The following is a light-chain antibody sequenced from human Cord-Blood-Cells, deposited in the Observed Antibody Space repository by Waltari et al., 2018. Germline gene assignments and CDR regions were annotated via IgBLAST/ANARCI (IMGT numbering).Light chain of an antibody. CDR1: SSDVGSYTF. CDR3: CSYAGSSTSWV. CDR2: EGS. Sequence: QSALTQPASVSGSPGQSITISCTGTSSDVGSYTFVSWYQQHPGKAPKLMIYEGSKRPSGVSNRFSGSKSGNTASLTISGLQAEDEADYYCCSYAGSSTSWVFGGGTKLTVL. J-gene: IGLJ3*02. V-gene: IGLV2-23*01.